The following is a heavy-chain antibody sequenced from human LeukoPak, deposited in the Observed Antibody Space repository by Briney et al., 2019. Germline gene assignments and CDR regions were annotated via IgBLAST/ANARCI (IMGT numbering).Heavy chain of an antibody. V-gene: IGHV3-30*02. J-gene: IGHJ4*02. CDR1: GFTFSSYW. Sequence: GGSLRLSCAASGFTFSSYWMHWVRQAPGKGLEWVAFIRYDGSNKYYADSVKGRFTISRDNSKNTLYLQMNSLRAEDTAVYYCAKVTFNYYDSSGYPDYWGQGTLVTVSS. CDR3: AKVTFNYYDSSGYPDY. CDR2: IRYDGSNK. D-gene: IGHD3-22*01.